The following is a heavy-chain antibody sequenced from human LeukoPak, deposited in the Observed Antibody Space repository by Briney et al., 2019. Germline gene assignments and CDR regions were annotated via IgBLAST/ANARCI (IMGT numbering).Heavy chain of an antibody. CDR2: IYYSGST. CDR3: ARAPGGGYYSYYFDY. V-gene: IGHV4-59*02. CDR1: GGSVSSYY. J-gene: IGHJ4*02. D-gene: IGHD3-22*01. Sequence: SETLSLTCTVSGGSVSSYYWSWIRQPPGKGLEWIGYIYYSGSTNYNPSPKSRVTISLDTSKNQFSLKLSSVTAADTAVYYCARAPGGGYYSYYFDYWGQGTLVTVSS.